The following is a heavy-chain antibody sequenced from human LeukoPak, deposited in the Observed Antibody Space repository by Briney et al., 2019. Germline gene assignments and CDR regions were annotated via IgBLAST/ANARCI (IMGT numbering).Heavy chain of an antibody. V-gene: IGHV1-2*02. D-gene: IGHD6-13*01. CDR3: ARGGDSSSWYGWFDP. CDR2: INPNSGVT. Sequence: ASVKVSCKASGYTFTSYYMHWVRQAPGQGLEWMGWINPNSGVTMYAQHFQGRVTMTRDTSISTAYMDLSRLRSDDTAVYYCARGGDSSSWYGWFDPWGQGTLVTVSS. J-gene: IGHJ5*02. CDR1: GYTFTSYY.